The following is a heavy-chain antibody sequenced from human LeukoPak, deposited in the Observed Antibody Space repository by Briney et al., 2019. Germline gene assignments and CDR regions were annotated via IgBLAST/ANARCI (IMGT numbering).Heavy chain of an antibody. CDR3: ARNNGMDV. J-gene: IGHJ6*02. CDR1: GFALSSHW. V-gene: IGHV3-7*03. CDR2: VNRDGSET. Sequence: GGSLRLSCAASGFALSSHWMNWVRQVPGRGPEWVANVNRDGSETYYLDSVKGRFTISKDNAKNSLYLRMNSLRAEDTALYHCARNNGMDVWGQGTTVIVSS.